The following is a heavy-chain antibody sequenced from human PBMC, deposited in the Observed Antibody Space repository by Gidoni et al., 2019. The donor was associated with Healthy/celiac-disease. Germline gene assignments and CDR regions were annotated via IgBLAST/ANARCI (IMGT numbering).Heavy chain of an antibody. Sequence: QLQLQESGPGLVKPSETLSLTCTVSGGSISSSSYYWGWIRQPPGKGLEWLGSIYYSGSTYYNPSLKSRVTISVDTSKNQFSLKLSSVTAADTAVYYCAIVGATMYRPVDYWGQGTLVTVSS. J-gene: IGHJ4*02. CDR1: GGSISSSSYY. CDR2: IYYSGST. CDR3: AIVGATMYRPVDY. V-gene: IGHV4-39*01. D-gene: IGHD1-26*01.